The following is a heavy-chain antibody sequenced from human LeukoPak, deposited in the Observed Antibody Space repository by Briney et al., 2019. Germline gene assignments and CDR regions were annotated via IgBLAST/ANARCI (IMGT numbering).Heavy chain of an antibody. CDR2: IYPGDSDT. V-gene: IGHV5-51*01. D-gene: IGHD6-19*01. J-gene: IGHJ5*02. CDR3: ARLIAVAANWFDP. CDR1: GYSFTSYW. Sequence: TGESLKISCKGSGYSFTSYWIGWVRQMPGKGLEWMGIIYPGDSDTRYSPSFQGQVTISADKSTSTAYLRWSSLKASDTAMYYCARLIAVAANWFDPWGQGTLVTVSS.